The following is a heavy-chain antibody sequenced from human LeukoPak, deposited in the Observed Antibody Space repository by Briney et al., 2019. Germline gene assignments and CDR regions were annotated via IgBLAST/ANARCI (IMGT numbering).Heavy chain of an antibody. D-gene: IGHD2-15*01. CDR1: GYTFTRYY. CDR3: AKDALVVVAATPDWFDP. V-gene: IGHV1-46*01. CDR2: INPSSGST. Sequence: ASVKVSCKASGYTFTRYYMHWVRQAPGQGLEWMGIINPSSGSTSYAQKFQGRVTMTRDMSTSTVYMELSSLRSEDTAVYYCAKDALVVVAATPDWFDPWGQGTLVTVSS. J-gene: IGHJ5*02.